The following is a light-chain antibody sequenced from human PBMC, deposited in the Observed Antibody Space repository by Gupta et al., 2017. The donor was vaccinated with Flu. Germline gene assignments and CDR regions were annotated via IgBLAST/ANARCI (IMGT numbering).Light chain of an antibody. CDR1: QSILYNSNKKTY. J-gene: IGKJ2*01. Sequence: DIVMTQSPDSLAVSLGERATINCRSSQSILYNSNKKTYLAWYQQKPGQPPRLLIYWASTRQSGVPDRFSGSGSGTDFTLTISSLQAEDVAIYYCQQYYGTPPLYIFGQGTKLEIK. V-gene: IGKV4-1*01. CDR2: WAS. CDR3: QQYYGTPPLYI.